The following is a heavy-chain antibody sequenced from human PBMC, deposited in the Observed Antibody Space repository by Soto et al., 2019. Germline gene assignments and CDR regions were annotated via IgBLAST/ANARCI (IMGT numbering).Heavy chain of an antibody. D-gene: IGHD4-17*01. Sequence: GGSLRLSCAASGFTFSSYDMHWVRQATGKGLEWVSAIGTAGDTYYPGSVKGRFTISRENAKNSLYLQMNSLRAEDTAVYYCARGTTVAPFDYWGQGTLVTVS. CDR1: GFTFSSYD. V-gene: IGHV3-13*01. CDR2: IGTAGDT. J-gene: IGHJ4*02. CDR3: ARGTTVAPFDY.